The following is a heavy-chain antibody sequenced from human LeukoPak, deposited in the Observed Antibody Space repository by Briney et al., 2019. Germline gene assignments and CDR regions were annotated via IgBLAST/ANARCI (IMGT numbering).Heavy chain of an antibody. CDR1: GYSFTSYW. CDR2: IYPGDSDT. V-gene: IGHV5-51*01. Sequence: GESLKISCKGSGYSFTSYWIGWVRQMPGKGLEWMGIIYPGDSDTRYSPSFQGQVTISADKSISTAYLQWSSLKASDTAMYYCARLRKVVVIKHYYYMDVWGKGTTVTISS. D-gene: IGHD3-22*01. CDR3: ARLRKVVVIKHYYYMDV. J-gene: IGHJ6*03.